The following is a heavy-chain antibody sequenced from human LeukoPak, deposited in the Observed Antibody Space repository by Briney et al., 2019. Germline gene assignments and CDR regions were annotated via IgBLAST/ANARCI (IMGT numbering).Heavy chain of an antibody. CDR1: GFTFSGSA. D-gene: IGHD3-22*01. J-gene: IGHJ4*02. CDR2: IRSKANSYAT. V-gene: IGHV3-73*01. CDR3: AKGITTYYYDSSGYYPLDY. Sequence: GGSLRLSCAASGFTFSGSAMHWVRQASGKGLEWVGRIRSKANSYATAYAASVKGRFTISRDDSKNTLYLQMNSLRAEDTAVYYCAKGITTYYYDSSGYYPLDYWGQGTLATVSS.